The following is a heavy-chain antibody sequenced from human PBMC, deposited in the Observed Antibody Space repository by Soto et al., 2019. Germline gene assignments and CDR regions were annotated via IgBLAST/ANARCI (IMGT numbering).Heavy chain of an antibody. J-gene: IGHJ5*01. D-gene: IGHD5-12*01. V-gene: IGHV3-7*01. CDR3: ARDHIRRDGYVFDS. CDR1: GFTFSNYW. CDR2: VKLDGSER. Sequence: GGSLRLSCEAYGFTFSNYWMGWVRQAPGKGLEWVANVKLDGSERYYVDSVKGRFTISRDNAKNSVYLQMNSLRAEDSAIYYCARDHIRRDGYVFDSWGQGALVTVSS.